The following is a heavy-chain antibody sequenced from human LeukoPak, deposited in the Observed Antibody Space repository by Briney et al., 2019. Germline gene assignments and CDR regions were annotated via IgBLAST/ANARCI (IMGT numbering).Heavy chain of an antibody. CDR1: GFTFSSYW. V-gene: IGHV3-74*01. Sequence: GGSLRLSCAASGFTFSSYWMHWVRQAPGKGLVWVSRIYSDGISTSYADSVKGRFTTSRDNAKNTLYLQMNSLKAEDTAIYYCAREGGSYSNYFDYWGQGTLVTVSS. CDR2: IYSDGIST. CDR3: AREGGSYSNYFDY. J-gene: IGHJ4*02. D-gene: IGHD1-26*01.